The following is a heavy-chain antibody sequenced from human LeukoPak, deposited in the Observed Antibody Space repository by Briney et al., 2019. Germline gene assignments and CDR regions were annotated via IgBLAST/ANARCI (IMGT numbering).Heavy chain of an antibody. D-gene: IGHD5-12*01. Sequence: GESLKISCKGSGYSFTSYWIGWVRQMPGKGLEGMGIIYPGDSDTRYRPSFQGQVTISADKSISTAYLQWSSLKASDTAMYYCARHSRTDIVATVMYDYWGQGTLVTVSS. J-gene: IGHJ4*02. CDR3: ARHSRTDIVATVMYDY. CDR2: IYPGDSDT. CDR1: GYSFTSYW. V-gene: IGHV5-51*01.